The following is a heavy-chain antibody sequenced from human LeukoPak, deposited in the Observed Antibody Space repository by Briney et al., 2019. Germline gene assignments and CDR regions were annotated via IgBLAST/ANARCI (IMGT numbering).Heavy chain of an antibody. CDR2: IYYSGST. V-gene: IGHV4-59*08. D-gene: IGHD3-3*01. CDR3: ARRFGGIPSWYFDL. Sequence: PSETLSLTCTVSGGSISSYYWSWIRQPPGKGLELIGYIYYSGSTNYNPSLKSRVTISVDTSKNQFSLKLTSVTAADTAVYYCARRFGGIPSWYFDLWGRGTLVTVSS. J-gene: IGHJ2*01. CDR1: GGSISSYY.